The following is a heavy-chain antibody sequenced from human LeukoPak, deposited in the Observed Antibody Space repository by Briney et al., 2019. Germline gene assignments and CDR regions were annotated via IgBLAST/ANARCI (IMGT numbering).Heavy chain of an antibody. CDR2: IYYSGST. J-gene: IGHJ3*02. V-gene: IGHV4-31*03. D-gene: IGHD1-26*01. Sequence: PSQTLSLTCTVSGGSISSGGYYWSWIRQHPGKGLEWIGYIYYSGSTYYNPSLKSRVTIPVDTSKNQFSLKLSSVTAADTAVYYCASASGSYSYNAFDIWGQETMVTVSS. CDR3: ASASGSYSYNAFDI. CDR1: GGSISSGGYY.